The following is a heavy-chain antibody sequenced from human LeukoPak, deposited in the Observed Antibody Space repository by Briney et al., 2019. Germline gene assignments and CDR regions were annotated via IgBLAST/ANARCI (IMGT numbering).Heavy chain of an antibody. CDR2: IYYSGST. CDR3: ARRGSRSFDY. V-gene: IGHV4-39*01. CDR1: VGSISSSSYY. J-gene: IGHJ4*02. D-gene: IGHD2-15*01. Sequence: KPSDTLSLTCTVSVGSISSSSYYWGWIRQPPGKGLEWIGSIYYSGSTYYKPSLKSRVTIYVDTSKNQFNLKLSSVTVADTAVYYCARRGSRSFDYWGQGTQVTVSS.